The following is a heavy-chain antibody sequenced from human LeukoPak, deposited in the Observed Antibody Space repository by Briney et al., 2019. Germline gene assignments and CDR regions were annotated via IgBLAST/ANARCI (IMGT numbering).Heavy chain of an antibody. V-gene: IGHV4-59*01. CDR1: GGSISSYY. J-gene: IGHJ3*02. Sequence: PGTLSLTCTVSGGSISSYYWSWIRQPPGKRLEWIGYFYYSGSTNYNTSLKSRVTISVDTSKNQFSLKLSSVTAADTAVYYCARDLKQQLVLGAFDIWGEGTMVTVSS. D-gene: IGHD6-13*01. CDR2: FYYSGST. CDR3: ARDLKQQLVLGAFDI.